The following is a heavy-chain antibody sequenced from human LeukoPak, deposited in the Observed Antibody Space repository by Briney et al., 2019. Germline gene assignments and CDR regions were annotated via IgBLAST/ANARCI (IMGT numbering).Heavy chain of an antibody. Sequence: AETVPLTCTVSGGSISSDYWIWFRQPPGKRLQWIGYIYYTGCTNYDASLKSRVTISLDTSKNQFSLKLTSVTAADTAVYYCATFRPGAYFHNWGQGTLV. CDR1: GGSISSDY. J-gene: IGHJ1*01. CDR3: ATFRPGAYFHN. V-gene: IGHV4-59*01. CDR2: IYYTGCT. D-gene: IGHD2-21*01.